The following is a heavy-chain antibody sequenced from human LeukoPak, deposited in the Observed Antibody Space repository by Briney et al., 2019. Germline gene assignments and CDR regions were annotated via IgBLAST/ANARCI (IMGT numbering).Heavy chain of an antibody. Sequence: GGSLRLSCAASGFTFSDYYMSWIRQAPGKGLEWVSYISRSSSYTNYADSVRGRFTISRDNAKNPLYLQMNSLRAEDTAVYYCARAPHYSNYGPYYYGMDVWGQGTTVTVSS. CDR3: ARAPHYSNYGPYYYGMDV. CDR2: ISRSSSYT. CDR1: GFTFSDYY. V-gene: IGHV3-11*06. J-gene: IGHJ6*02. D-gene: IGHD4-11*01.